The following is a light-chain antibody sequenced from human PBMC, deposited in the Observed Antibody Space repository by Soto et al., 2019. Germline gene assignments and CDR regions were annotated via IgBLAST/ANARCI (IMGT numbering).Light chain of an antibody. J-gene: IGKJ4*01. Sequence: EIVMTQSPATLSVSPGERATLSCRASQSVRSNLAWYQQKPGQAPRLLIYGASTRATDIPARFSGSGSGTEFTLTISSLQSEDFAVYYCQQYNNWPPLTFGGGTKVEI. V-gene: IGKV3-15*01. CDR2: GAS. CDR1: QSVRSN. CDR3: QQYNNWPPLT.